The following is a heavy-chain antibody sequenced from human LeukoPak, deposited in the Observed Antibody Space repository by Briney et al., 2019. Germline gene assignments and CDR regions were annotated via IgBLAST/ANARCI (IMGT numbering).Heavy chain of an antibody. D-gene: IGHD3-16*01. V-gene: IGHV1-18*01. CDR2: ISTYNGDT. J-gene: IGHJ4*02. Sequence: RASVKVSCKTSGYTFTNFGINWVRQAPGQGLEWMGWISTYNGDTNYAQKLQGRVTMTTDTSTSTAYMELRSLRSDDTAVYYCARGSSYGFSMGYWGQGTLVTVSS. CDR3: ARGSSYGFSMGY. CDR1: GYTFTNFG.